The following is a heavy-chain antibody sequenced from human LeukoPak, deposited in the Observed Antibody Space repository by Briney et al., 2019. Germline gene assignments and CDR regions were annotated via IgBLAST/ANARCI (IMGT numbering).Heavy chain of an antibody. J-gene: IGHJ4*02. D-gene: IGHD3-3*01. CDR2: IYYSGST. CDR1: GGSISSYY. V-gene: IGHV4-59*01. CDR3: ARGYYDFWSGYYKGYFDY. Sequence: PSETLSLTCTVSGGSISSYYWSWIRQPPGKGLEWIGYIYYSGSTNYNPSLKSRVTISVDTSKNQFSLKLSSATAADTAVYYCARGYYDFWSGYYKGYFDYWGQGTLVTVSS.